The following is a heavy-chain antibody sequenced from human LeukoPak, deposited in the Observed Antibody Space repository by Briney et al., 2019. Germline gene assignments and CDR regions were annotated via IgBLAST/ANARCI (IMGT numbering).Heavy chain of an antibody. V-gene: IGHV1-24*01. Sequence: ASVKVSCKVSGYTLTELSMHWVRQAPGKGLEWVGGFDPEDGETIYAQKFQGRVTMTEDTSTDTAYMELSSLRSEDTAVYYCATRVGIVGAMGVWGQGTTVTVSS. CDR3: ATRVGIVGAMGV. J-gene: IGHJ6*02. CDR1: GYTLTELS. CDR2: FDPEDGET. D-gene: IGHD1-26*01.